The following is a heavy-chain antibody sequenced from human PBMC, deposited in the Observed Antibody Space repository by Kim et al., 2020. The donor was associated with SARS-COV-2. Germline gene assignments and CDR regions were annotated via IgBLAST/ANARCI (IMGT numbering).Heavy chain of an antibody. D-gene: IGHD6-13*01. Sequence: GGSLRLSCAASGFTFSSYAMHWVRQAPGKGLEWVAVISYDGSNKYYADSVKGRFTISRDNSKNTLYLQMNSLRAEDTAVYYCASHKTSSSWYQKLYYYYYGMDVWGQGTTVTVSS. CDR3: ASHKTSSSWYQKLYYYYYGMDV. J-gene: IGHJ6*02. V-gene: IGHV3-30*04. CDR1: GFTFSSYA. CDR2: ISYDGSNK.